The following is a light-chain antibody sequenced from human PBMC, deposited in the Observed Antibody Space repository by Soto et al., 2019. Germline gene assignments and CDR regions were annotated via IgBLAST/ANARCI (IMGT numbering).Light chain of an antibody. CDR2: GAS. CDR3: QQYTNWPPET. V-gene: IGKV3-15*01. CDR1: QSVSTN. J-gene: IGKJ2*01. Sequence: ELVLTHSPATLSVSPGERATLSCRASQSVSTNLAWYQQKPGQAPRLLIYGASTRATGIPARFSGSGSGTEFTLTISSLQSEDFAVYYCQQYTNWPPETFGQGTKLEIK.